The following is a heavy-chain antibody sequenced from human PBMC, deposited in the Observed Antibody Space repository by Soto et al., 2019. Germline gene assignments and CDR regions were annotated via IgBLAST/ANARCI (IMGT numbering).Heavy chain of an antibody. Sequence: RRLSCAASGFTFSNYGMHWVRRAPGKGLEWVAVISDDGVSKYYADSVQGRFTISRDNSESVVLLQMNSLRPDDTALYFCARAYYFGSGTSYTLYYWGQGTQVTVSS. CDR1: GFTFSNYG. J-gene: IGHJ4*02. CDR2: ISDDGVSK. CDR3: ARAYYFGSGTSYTLYY. D-gene: IGHD3-10*01. V-gene: IGHV3-30*03.